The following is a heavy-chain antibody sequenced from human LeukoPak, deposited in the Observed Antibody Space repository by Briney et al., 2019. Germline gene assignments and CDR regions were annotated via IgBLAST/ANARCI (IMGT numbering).Heavy chain of an antibody. CDR1: GGSISSYY. CDR2: IYYSGST. Sequence: SETLSLTCTVSGGSISSYYWSWIRQPPGKGLEWIGYIYYSGSTNYNPSLKSRVTISVDTSKNQFSLKLSSVTAADTAVYYCARTTEGGYTYDYFYYYYMHVWGKGTTVTISS. D-gene: IGHD5-18*01. J-gene: IGHJ6*03. CDR3: ARTTEGGYTYDYFYYYYMHV. V-gene: IGHV4-59*01.